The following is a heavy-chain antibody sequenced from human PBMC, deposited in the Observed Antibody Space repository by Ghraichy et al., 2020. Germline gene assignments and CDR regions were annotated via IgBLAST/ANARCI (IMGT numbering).Heavy chain of an antibody. CDR2: INNNGNP. D-gene: IGHD6-19*01. J-gene: IGHJ4*01. Sequence: GGSLRLSCAASGFTFGRSAMSWVRQAPGQGLEWVASINNNGNPYYAGSVKGRFTSSNDSSQSTVHPQMDSLRTDETALYYCAKDHPSSGWPAFDYWGQGVLVTVSS. CDR1: GFTFGRSA. V-gene: IGHV3-23*01. CDR3: AKDHPSSGWPAFDY.